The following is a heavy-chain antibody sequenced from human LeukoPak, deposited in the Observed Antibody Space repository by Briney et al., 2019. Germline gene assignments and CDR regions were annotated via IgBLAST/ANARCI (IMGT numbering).Heavy chain of an antibody. CDR3: ARGSLGSTSSSDWCPFDY. D-gene: IGHD2-2*01. V-gene: IGHV3-30*02. CDR1: GFTFSSYG. J-gene: IGHJ4*02. CDR2: IRYDGSNK. Sequence: GGSLRLSCAASGFTFSSYGMHWVRQAPGKGLEWVAFIRYDGSNKYYADSVKGRFTISRDNSKNTLYLQMNSLRADDTAVHYCARGSLGSTSSSDWCPFDYWGQGTMVTVP.